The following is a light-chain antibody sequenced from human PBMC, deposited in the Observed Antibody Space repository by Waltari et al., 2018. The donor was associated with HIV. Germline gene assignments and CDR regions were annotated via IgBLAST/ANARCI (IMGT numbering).Light chain of an antibody. CDR1: SEHWRYA. CDR3: QTWGTGTVV. Sequence: QLVLTQSPTASASLGASVRLTCTLSSEHWRYAIAWHQQQPEKGPRYLMTVNIDGSHNKGDGIPDRFSGSMSGAERYFSISSLQSEDEADYYCQTWGTGTVVFGGGTKLTVL. J-gene: IGLJ3*02. CDR2: VNIDGSH. V-gene: IGLV4-69*01.